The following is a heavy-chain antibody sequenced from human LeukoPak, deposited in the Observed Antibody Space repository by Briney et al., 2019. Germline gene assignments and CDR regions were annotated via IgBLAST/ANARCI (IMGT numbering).Heavy chain of an antibody. CDR1: GYTFTSYY. CDR2: INPSGGST. CDR3: ARDREDYGDSVPLDY. J-gene: IGHJ4*02. D-gene: IGHD4-17*01. V-gene: IGHV1-46*01. Sequence: ASVKVSCKASGYTFTSYYMHWVRQAPGQGLEWMGIINPSGGSTSYAQKFQGRVTMTRDTSTSTVYMELSSLRSEDTAVYYCARDREDYGDSVPLDYWGQGTLVTVSS.